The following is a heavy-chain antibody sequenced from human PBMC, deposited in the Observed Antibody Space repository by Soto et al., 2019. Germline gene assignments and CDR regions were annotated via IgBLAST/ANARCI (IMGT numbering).Heavy chain of an antibody. D-gene: IGHD3-10*01. Sequence: EVQLEESGGGLIQPGGSLRLSCTASGLSVRNNYMSWVRQAPGMGLEWVSVIYNDGTTYYADSVKGRFTLSRDTSKNTLSLQMDSVRAEDTAVYYCVRPLPSGRNYGMDVWGQGTTVTVSS. CDR2: IYNDGTT. V-gene: IGHV3-53*01. CDR1: GLSVRNNY. J-gene: IGHJ6*02. CDR3: VRPLPSGRNYGMDV.